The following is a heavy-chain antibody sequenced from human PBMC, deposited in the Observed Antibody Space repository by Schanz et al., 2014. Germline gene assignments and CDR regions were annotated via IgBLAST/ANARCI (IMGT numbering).Heavy chain of an antibody. D-gene: IGHD4-17*01. Sequence: DVQVVESGGDLVQPVGSLRLSCAASGFTFSYYGMTWVRQAPGKGLEWVSTIGGSGGTTYYADSVRGRFTISRDNSKNTLFLQMNSLRAEDTAVYYCVRDTDYHFDYWGQGTLVTVSS. CDR2: IGGSGGTT. CDR1: GFTFSYYG. V-gene: IGHV3-23*04. J-gene: IGHJ4*02. CDR3: VRDTDYHFDY.